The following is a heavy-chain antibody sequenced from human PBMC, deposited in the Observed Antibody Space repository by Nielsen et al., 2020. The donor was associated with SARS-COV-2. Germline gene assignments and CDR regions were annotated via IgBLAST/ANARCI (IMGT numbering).Heavy chain of an antibody. Sequence: VRQMPGKGLEWMGWISTYNDNINYAQKFQGRLTMTTDSSTSTAYMDLGSLSSDDTAVYYCAREVRGVTPGYYYYYMDVWGKGTTVTVSS. V-gene: IGHV1-18*01. CDR2: ISTYNDNI. J-gene: IGHJ6*03. CDR3: AREVRGVTPGYYYYYMDV. D-gene: IGHD3-10*01.